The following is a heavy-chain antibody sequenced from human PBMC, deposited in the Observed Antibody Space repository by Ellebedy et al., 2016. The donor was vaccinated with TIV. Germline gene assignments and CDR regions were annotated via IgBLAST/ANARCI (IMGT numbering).Heavy chain of an antibody. D-gene: IGHD4-23*01. J-gene: IGHJ4*02. CDR3: ARDGAGRWDY. V-gene: IGHV4-59*12. Sequence: MPSETLSLTCTVSGGSISGFYWSRIRQPPGKGLEWIGYIHYTGSTNYNPSLKSRVTISVDTSKNQLSLRLSSVTAADTAVYYCARDGAGRWDYWGPGTLVTVSS. CDR2: IHYTGST. CDR1: GGSISGFY.